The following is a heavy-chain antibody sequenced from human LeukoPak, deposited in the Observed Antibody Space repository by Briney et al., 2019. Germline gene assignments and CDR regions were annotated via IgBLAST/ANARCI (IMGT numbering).Heavy chain of an antibody. D-gene: IGHD6-13*01. CDR2: IYHSGST. J-gene: IGHJ4*02. Sequence: SETLSLTCTVSGYSISSGYYWGWIRQPPGKGLEWIGSIYHSGSTYYNPSLKSRVTISVDTSKNQFSLKLNSVTAADTAIYYCAGEPAAASSLDYWGLGTLVTVSS. CDR3: AGEPAAASSLDY. CDR1: GYSISSGYY. V-gene: IGHV4-38-2*02.